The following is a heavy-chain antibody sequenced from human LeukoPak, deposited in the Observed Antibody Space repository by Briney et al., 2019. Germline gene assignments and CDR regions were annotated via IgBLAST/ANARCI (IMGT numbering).Heavy chain of an antibody. CDR1: GFTVSSNY. J-gene: IGHJ4*02. D-gene: IGHD2-2*01. V-gene: IGHV3-53*01. Sequence: GGSLRLSCAASGFTVSSNYMSWVRQAPGKGLEWVSVIYSGGSTYYADSVKGRFTISGDNSKNTLYLQMNSLRAEDAAVYYCASSLGVVGSFDYWGQGTLVTVSS. CDR3: ASSLGVVGSFDY. CDR2: IYSGGST.